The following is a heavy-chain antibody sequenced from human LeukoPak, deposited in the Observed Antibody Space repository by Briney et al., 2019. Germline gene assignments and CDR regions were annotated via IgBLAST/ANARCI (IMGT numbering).Heavy chain of an antibody. V-gene: IGHV4-39*07. J-gene: IGHJ5*02. CDR3: ARDCRDWFDP. CDR2: IYYSGST. Sequence: PSETLSLTCTVSGGSISSSSYYWGWIRQPPGKGLEWIGSIYYSGSTYYNPSLKSRVTISVDTSKNQFSLKLSSVTAADTAVYYRARDCRDWFDPWGQGTLVTVSS. CDR1: GGSISSSSYY.